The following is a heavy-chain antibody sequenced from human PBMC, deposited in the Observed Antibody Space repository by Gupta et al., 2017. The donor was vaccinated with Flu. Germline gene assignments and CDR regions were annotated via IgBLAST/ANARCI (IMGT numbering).Heavy chain of an antibody. D-gene: IGHD3-9*01. CDR3: ARRGKTGYDNWFDP. CDR1: RSIYC. CDR2: IFYTGST. Sequence: RSIYCWGWIRQPPGKGLEWIGSIFYTGSTSYSPSLKSRVTISVDTSKNQFSLKLSSVTAADTAVYYCARRGKTGYDNWFDPWGQGTLVTVSS. V-gene: IGHV4-39*01. J-gene: IGHJ5*02.